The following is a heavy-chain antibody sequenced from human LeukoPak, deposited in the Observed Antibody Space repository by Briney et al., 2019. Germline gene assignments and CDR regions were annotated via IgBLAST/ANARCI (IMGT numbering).Heavy chain of an antibody. J-gene: IGHJ4*02. CDR2: ISGSGGST. CDR3: ARGAAGSYSGIDY. CDR1: GFTFSSYA. D-gene: IGHD6-13*01. V-gene: IGHV3-23*01. Sequence: GGSLRLSCAASGFTFSSYAMSWVRQAPGKGLEWVSAISGSGGSTYYADSVKGRFTISRDNAKNSLYLQMNSLRAEDTAVYYCARGAAGSYSGIDYWGQGTLVTVSS.